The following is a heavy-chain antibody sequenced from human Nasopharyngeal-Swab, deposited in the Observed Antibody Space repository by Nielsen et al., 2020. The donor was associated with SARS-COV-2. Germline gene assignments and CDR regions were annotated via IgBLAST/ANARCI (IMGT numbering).Heavy chain of an antibody. CDR1: GFTFSSYW. J-gene: IGHJ4*02. Sequence: GSLRLSCAASGFTFSSYWMQWVRQPPGKGLEWVARINSDGSTKDHADSLQGRFTISRDNAKNEVYLQLNGLRDEDTAVYYCGRAGSYRIDYWGQGTLVTVSS. D-gene: IGHD1-14*01. V-gene: IGHV3-74*01. CDR2: INSDGSTK. CDR3: GRAGSYRIDY.